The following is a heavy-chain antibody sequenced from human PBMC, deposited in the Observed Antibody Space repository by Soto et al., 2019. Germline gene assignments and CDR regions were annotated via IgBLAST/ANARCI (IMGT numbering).Heavy chain of an antibody. J-gene: IGHJ4*02. CDR2: ISWNSGSI. Sequence: EVQLVESGGGLVQPGRSLRLSCAASGFTFDDYAMHWVRQAPGKGLEWVSGISWNSGSIGYADSVKGRFTISRDNAKNSLYLQMNSLRAEDTALYYCAKGPNYYDSSGYYSYFDYWGQGTLVTVSS. D-gene: IGHD3-22*01. V-gene: IGHV3-9*01. CDR1: GFTFDDYA. CDR3: AKGPNYYDSSGYYSYFDY.